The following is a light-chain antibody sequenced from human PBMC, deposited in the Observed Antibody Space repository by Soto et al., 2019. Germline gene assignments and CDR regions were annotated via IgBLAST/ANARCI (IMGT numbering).Light chain of an antibody. Sequence: EIVLTQSPATLSLSPGERATLSCRASQSVTSYLAWYQQKPGQAPRLLIYDVSNRASGIPARFSGSGSETDVTLTISSLEPEEFAVYYCQQRSDWPLTFGQGTRLEIK. CDR1: QSVTSY. J-gene: IGKJ5*01. CDR3: QQRSDWPLT. CDR2: DVS. V-gene: IGKV3-11*01.